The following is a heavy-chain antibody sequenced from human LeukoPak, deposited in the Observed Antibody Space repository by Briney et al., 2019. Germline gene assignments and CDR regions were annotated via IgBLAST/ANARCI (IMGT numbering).Heavy chain of an antibody. V-gene: IGHV3-15*01. Sequence: PGGSLRLSCAASGLPFSNAWMSWVRQAPGTGLEWVGRSKGKIDGGTKDHAAPVKGRFTISRDDSNNTLYLQMNSLKTEDTAVYYCTQVGPYDILTGHYHDSFDRWGQGTMVTVSS. CDR2: SKGKIDGGTK. CDR3: TQVGPYDILTGHYHDSFDR. J-gene: IGHJ3*01. CDR1: GLPFSNAW. D-gene: IGHD3-9*01.